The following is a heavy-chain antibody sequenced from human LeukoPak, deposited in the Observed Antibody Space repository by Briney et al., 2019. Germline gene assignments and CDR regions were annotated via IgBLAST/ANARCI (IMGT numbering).Heavy chain of an antibody. CDR2: INHSGST. Sequence: SGTLSLTCAVSGGSISSGHWWSWVRQPPGKGLEWIGEINHSGSTNYNPSLKSRVTISVDTSKNQFSLKLSSVTAADTAVYYCARGQLTSIAARPGEPDFDYWGQGTLVTVSS. D-gene: IGHD6-6*01. J-gene: IGHJ4*02. CDR1: GGSISSGHW. CDR3: ARGQLTSIAARPGEPDFDY. V-gene: IGHV4-4*02.